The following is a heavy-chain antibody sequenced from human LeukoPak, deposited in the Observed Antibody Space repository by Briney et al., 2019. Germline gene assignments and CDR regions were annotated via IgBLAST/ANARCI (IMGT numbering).Heavy chain of an antibody. D-gene: IGHD5-24*01. J-gene: IGHJ4*02. Sequence: GGSLRLSCAASGFTFSSYEMHWVRHAPGKGLEWEAFILYDGSKKYFADSVKGRFTISRDNSKNTLYLQMNSLRAEDTAVYYCAREVSGSYFDYWGQGTLVTVSS. CDR3: AREVSGSYFDY. V-gene: IGHV3-30*04. CDR1: GFTFSSYE. CDR2: ILYDGSKK.